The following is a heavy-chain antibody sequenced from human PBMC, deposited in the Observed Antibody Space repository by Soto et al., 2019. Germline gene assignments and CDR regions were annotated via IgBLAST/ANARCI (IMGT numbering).Heavy chain of an antibody. D-gene: IGHD3-3*01. Sequence: ASVTGSCKASGYTFTSYGIIWVRQAPGQGLEWMGWISAYNGNTNYAQKLQGRVTMTTDTSTSTAYMELRSLRSDDTAVYYCARDWNDFWSGYTNGFDYWGQGTLVTVSS. J-gene: IGHJ4*02. V-gene: IGHV1-18*01. CDR2: ISAYNGNT. CDR1: GYTFTSYG. CDR3: ARDWNDFWSGYTNGFDY.